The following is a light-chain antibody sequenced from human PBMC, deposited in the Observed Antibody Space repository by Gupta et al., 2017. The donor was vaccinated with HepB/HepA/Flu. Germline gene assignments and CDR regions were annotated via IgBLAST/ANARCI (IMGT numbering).Light chain of an antibody. J-gene: IGLJ2*01. CDR2: EVS. V-gene: IGLV2-23*02. CDR1: SSDVGSYNL. Sequence: SALTQPASVSGSPGQSITISCTGTSSDVGSYNLVSWYQQHPGKAPKLMIYEVSKRPAGVSNRFSGSKSGNTASLTISGLQEEDEADYYCCSYAGSSTVVFGGGTKLTVL. CDR3: CSYAGSSTVV.